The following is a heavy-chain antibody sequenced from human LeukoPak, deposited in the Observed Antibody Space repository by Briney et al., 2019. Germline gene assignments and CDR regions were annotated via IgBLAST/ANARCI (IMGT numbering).Heavy chain of an antibody. V-gene: IGHV4-59*01. Sequence: SETLSLTCTVSGGSISSYYWSWIRQPPGKGLEWIGYIYYSESTNYNPSLKSRVTISVDTSKNQFSLKLSSVTAADTTVYYCARWRQTYEGRDWNYVFDYWGQGTLVTVSS. D-gene: IGHD1-7*01. CDR2: IYYSEST. CDR1: GGSISSYY. CDR3: ARWRQTYEGRDWNYVFDY. J-gene: IGHJ4*02.